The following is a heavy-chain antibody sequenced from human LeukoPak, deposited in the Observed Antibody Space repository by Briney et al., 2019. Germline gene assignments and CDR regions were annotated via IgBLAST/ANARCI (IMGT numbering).Heavy chain of an antibody. V-gene: IGHV4-59*01. CDR1: GGSISSYY. CDR3: ARAPLWFGELSFDY. CDR2: IYYSGST. Sequence: PSETLSLTCTVAGGSISSYYWSWIRQPPGKGLGWMGYIYYSGSTNYNPSLKSRVTISVDTSKNQFSLKLSSVTAADTAVYYCARAPLWFGELSFDYWGQGTLVTVSS. J-gene: IGHJ4*02. D-gene: IGHD3-10*01.